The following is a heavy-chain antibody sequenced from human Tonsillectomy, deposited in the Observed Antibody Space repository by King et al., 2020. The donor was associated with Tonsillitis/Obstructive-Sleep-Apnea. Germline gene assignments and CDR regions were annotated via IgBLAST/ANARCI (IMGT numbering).Heavy chain of an antibody. CDR1: GDSISSGGYY. CDR2: IYYRGNT. J-gene: IGHJ4*02. CDR3: ARLYGYAHYFDY. D-gene: IGHD5-18*01. Sequence: QLQESGPGLVKPSQTLSLTCTVSGDSISSGGYYWSWIRQHPGKGLEWISYIYYRGNTYYNSSLKSRVTMSADTSKNQFSLKVSSVTAADTAVYYCARLYGYAHYFDYWGQGTLVTVSA. V-gene: IGHV4-31*03.